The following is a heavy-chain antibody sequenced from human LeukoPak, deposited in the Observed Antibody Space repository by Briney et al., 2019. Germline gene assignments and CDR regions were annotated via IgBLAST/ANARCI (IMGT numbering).Heavy chain of an antibody. J-gene: IGHJ4*02. CDR3: AKILGDITMVRGVRYYFDY. CDR2: ISGSGGST. D-gene: IGHD3-10*01. Sequence: GGSLRLSCAASGFTFSSYAMSWFRQAPGKGLEWVSAISGSGGSTYYADSVKGRFTISRDNSKNTLYLQMNSLRAEDTAVYYCAKILGDITMVRGVRYYFDYWGQGTLVTVSS. V-gene: IGHV3-23*01. CDR1: GFTFSSYA.